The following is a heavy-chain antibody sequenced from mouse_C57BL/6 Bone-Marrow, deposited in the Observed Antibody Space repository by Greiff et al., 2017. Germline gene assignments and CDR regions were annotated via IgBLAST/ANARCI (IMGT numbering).Heavy chain of an antibody. V-gene: IGHV1-69*01. CDR2: IDPSTGFT. CDR3: ARRRFPYYFDY. J-gene: IGHJ2*01. CDR1: GYTFTSHW. Sequence: QVQLQQPGAELVMPGASVKLSCKASGYTFTSHWVHWVKQRPGQGLEWIGEIDPSTGFTNYNQTFKGKSTLTVDKSSSTAYMQLSSLTSEDSAVYYCARRRFPYYFDYWGQGTTLTVSS.